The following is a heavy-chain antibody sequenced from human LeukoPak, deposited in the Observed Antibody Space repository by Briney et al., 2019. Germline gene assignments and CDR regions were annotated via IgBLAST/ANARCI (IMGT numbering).Heavy chain of an antibody. CDR1: GYTFTTYY. CDR2: INPNSGGT. D-gene: IGHD3-3*01. J-gene: IGHJ5*02. Sequence: GASVKVSCKASGYTFTTYYIHWVRQAPGQGLEWMGWINPNSGGTNYAQNFQGRVTMTRDTSISTAYMELSRLRSDDTAVYYCARDLPKTAILGVVIMYNYFDPWGQGTLVTVSS. V-gene: IGHV1-2*02. CDR3: ARDLPKTAILGVVIMYNYFDP.